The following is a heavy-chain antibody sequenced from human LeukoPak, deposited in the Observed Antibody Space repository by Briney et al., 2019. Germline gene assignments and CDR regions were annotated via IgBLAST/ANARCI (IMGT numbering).Heavy chain of an antibody. CDR1: GFDCSRYW. D-gene: IGHD3-9*01. CDR2: IEQDGGEE. CDR3: ARGRYVDWLFDY. V-gene: IGHV3-7*03. Sequence: PGGSLRLSCAASGFDCSRYWMTWVRQAPGKGLEWVANIEQDGGEEYYVDSVKGRFTISRDNAKSSLYLQMNSLRVEDTAVYYCARGRYVDWLFDYWGQGTLVTVSS. J-gene: IGHJ4*02.